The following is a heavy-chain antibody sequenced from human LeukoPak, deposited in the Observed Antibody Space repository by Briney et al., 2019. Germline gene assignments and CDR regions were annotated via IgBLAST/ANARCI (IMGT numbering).Heavy chain of an antibody. CDR3: ARVDWRYCSGGSCYFYYFDY. V-gene: IGHV3-21*01. D-gene: IGHD2-15*01. CDR2: ISSSSSYI. J-gene: IGHJ4*02. Sequence: PGGSLRLSCAASGFTFSSYSMNWVRQAPGKGLEWVSSISSSSSYIYSADSVKGRFTISRDNAKNSLYLQMNSLRAEDTAVYYCARVDWRYCSGGSCYFYYFDYWGQGTLVTVSS. CDR1: GFTFSSYS.